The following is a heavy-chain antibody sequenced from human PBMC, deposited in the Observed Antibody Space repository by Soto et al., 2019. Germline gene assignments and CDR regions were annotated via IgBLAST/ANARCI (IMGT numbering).Heavy chain of an antibody. CDR1: GGSISDSDY. J-gene: IGHJ6*02. V-gene: IGHV4-4*07. Sequence: PSETLSLTCVVSGGSISDSDYWSWIRQPAGKGLEWIGRIYTSGSTNYNPSLKSRVTMSVDTSKNQFSLKLSSVTAADTAVYYCARDYYDFWSTPNYYYYGMDVWGQGTTVTVSS. CDR3: ARDYYDFWSTPNYYYYGMDV. CDR2: IYTSGST. D-gene: IGHD3-3*01.